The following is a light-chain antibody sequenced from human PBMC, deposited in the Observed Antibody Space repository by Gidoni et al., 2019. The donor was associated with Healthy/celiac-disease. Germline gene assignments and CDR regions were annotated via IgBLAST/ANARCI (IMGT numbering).Light chain of an antibody. Sequence: EIVMTQSPATLSVSPGARATHSCRASQSVSGDLTWYQQKPGQVPRILIYGASTRATGISARCSGSGSETEFTLTISSMQSEDFAVYYCQQYNNWPPYTFXQXTKLXIK. J-gene: IGKJ2*01. V-gene: IGKV3-15*01. CDR3: QQYNNWPPYT. CDR2: GAS. CDR1: QSVSGD.